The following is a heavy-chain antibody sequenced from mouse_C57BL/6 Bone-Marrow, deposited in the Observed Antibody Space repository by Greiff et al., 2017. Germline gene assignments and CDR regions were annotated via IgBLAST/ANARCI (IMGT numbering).Heavy chain of an antibody. J-gene: IGHJ2*01. V-gene: IGHV1-58*01. D-gene: IGHD4-1*01. CDR3: ARRVSPTLGYFDY. CDR1: GYTFTSYG. Sequence: EVQRVESGAELVRPGSSVKMSCKTSGYTFTSYGLNWVKQRPGQGLEWIGYIYIGNGYTEYNEKFKGKATLTSDTSSSTAYMQLSSLTSEDSAIYFCARRVSPTLGYFDYWGQGTTLTVSS. CDR2: IYIGNGYT.